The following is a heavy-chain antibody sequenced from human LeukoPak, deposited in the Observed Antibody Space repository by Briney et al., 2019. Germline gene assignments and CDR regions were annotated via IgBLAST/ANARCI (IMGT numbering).Heavy chain of an antibody. CDR3: ARQGRSSPRVGSEYFQH. CDR2: IYPGDSDT. D-gene: IGHD6-13*01. Sequence: PRGALRNSCELSGCVVTGCWFGWVRQMPEKGLEWMGNIYPGDSDTRYSPSFQGQVPISADKSISTAYLQWSSLKASDTAMYYCARQGRSSPRVGSEYFQHWGQGTLVTVSS. V-gene: IGHV5-51*01. J-gene: IGHJ1*01. CDR1: GCVVTGCW.